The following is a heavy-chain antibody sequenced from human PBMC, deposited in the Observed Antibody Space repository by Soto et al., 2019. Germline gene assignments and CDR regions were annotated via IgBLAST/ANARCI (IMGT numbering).Heavy chain of an antibody. D-gene: IGHD3-22*01. Sequence: GASVKVSCKASGGTFSSYAISWVRQAPGQGLEWMGGIIPIFGTANYAQKFQGRVTITADESTSTAYMELSSLRSEDTAVYYCASYYDSSGPDAFDIWGQGTMVTV. CDR3: ASYYDSSGPDAFDI. V-gene: IGHV1-69*13. J-gene: IGHJ3*02. CDR1: GGTFSSYA. CDR2: IIPIFGTA.